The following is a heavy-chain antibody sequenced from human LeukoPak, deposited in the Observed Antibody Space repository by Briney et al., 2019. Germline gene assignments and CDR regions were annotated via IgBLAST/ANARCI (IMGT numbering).Heavy chain of an antibody. J-gene: IGHJ4*02. V-gene: IGHV4-38-2*02. D-gene: IGHD2-2*01. Sequence: SETLSLTCTVSGYSISCGDYWGWVRQPPGKGLEWIGSIYHSGSTYYNPSLKSRVTISVDTSKNQFSLKLSSVTAADTAVYYCARAYGYCSSTSCEGNYFDYWGQGTLVTVSS. CDR3: ARAYGYCSSTSCEGNYFDY. CDR1: GYSISCGDY. CDR2: IYHSGST.